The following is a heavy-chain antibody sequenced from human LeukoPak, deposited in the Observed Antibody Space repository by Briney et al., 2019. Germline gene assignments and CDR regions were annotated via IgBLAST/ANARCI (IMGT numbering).Heavy chain of an antibody. Sequence: GGSLRLSCAASGFTFSSYWIHWVRQAPGKGLVWVSRINSDGSGTTYADSVKGRFTISRDNVKNTLYLQMYSLRAEDTAVYYCARTTSMSYVGDAFDIWGQGTMVTVSS. D-gene: IGHD1-26*01. V-gene: IGHV3-74*01. CDR3: ARTTSMSYVGDAFDI. CDR2: INSDGSGT. J-gene: IGHJ3*02. CDR1: GFTFSSYW.